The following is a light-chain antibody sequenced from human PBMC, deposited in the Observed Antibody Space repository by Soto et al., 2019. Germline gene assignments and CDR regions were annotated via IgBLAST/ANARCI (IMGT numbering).Light chain of an antibody. CDR1: QSVLYSSNNKNY. CDR3: QQYYSTGT. Sequence: DIVMTQSPDSLAVSLGERATINCKSSQSVLYSSNNKNYLAWYQQKPQQPPKLLIYCASTRESGVPDRFSGSGSGTDFTLTISSLQAEDVAVYYCQQYYSTGTFDQGTKVEIK. J-gene: IGKJ1*01. CDR2: CAS. V-gene: IGKV4-1*01.